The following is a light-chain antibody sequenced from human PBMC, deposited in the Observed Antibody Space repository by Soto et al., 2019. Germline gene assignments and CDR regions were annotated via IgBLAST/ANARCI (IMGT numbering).Light chain of an antibody. V-gene: IGKV3-20*01. CDR3: QQYGSSPPVT. CDR1: QSVRSNY. Sequence: EIVLTQSPGALSLSPGERATLSCRASQSVRSNYLAWYQQKPGQAPRLLIYGASSRATGIPDRFSVSGSGTDFTLNISRLEPEDFAVYYCQQYGSSPPVTFGGGTRVEIK. CDR2: GAS. J-gene: IGKJ4*01.